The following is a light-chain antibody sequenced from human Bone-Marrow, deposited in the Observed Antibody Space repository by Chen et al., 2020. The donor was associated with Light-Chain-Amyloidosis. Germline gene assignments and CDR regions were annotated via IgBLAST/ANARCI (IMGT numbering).Light chain of an antibody. CDR1: TIGYTS. V-gene: IGLV3-21*02. CDR3: QVWDRSSDRPV. Sequence: SYVLTQPSSVSVAPGQTATLACGGNTIGYTSVHWYQQTPGQAPLLVVYDDSDRPSGIPERLSGSNSGNTATLTISRVEAGDEADYYCQVWDRSSDRPVFGGGTKLTVL. CDR2: DDS. J-gene: IGLJ3*02.